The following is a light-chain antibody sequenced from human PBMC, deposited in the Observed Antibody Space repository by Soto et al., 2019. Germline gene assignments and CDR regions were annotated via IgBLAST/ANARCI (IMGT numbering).Light chain of an antibody. Sequence: QSALTQPASVSGSPGQSITIFCTGTSSDIGIYNFVSWYQQHPGKAPKLLIHEVTKRPSGVPDRFSGSKSGNTASLTVSGLQAEDGADYYCSSYAGRTLYVFGTGTKVTVL. V-gene: IGLV2-8*01. CDR3: SSYAGRTLYV. J-gene: IGLJ1*01. CDR1: SSDIGIYNF. CDR2: EVT.